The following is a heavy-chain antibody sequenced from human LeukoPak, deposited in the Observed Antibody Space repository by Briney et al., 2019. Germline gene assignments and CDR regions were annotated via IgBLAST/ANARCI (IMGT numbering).Heavy chain of an antibody. J-gene: IGHJ4*02. CDR2: IHSSGST. D-gene: IGHD6-6*01. V-gene: IGHV4-61*02. Sequence: SETLSLTCTVSGGSISSGSYYWSWIRQPAGKGLEWIGRIHSSGSTNYNPSLKSRVTISVDTSKNQFSLKLSSVTAADTAVYYCARVVEKYSSSGYHFDYWGQGTLVTVSS. CDR1: GGSISSGSYY. CDR3: ARVVEKYSSSGYHFDY.